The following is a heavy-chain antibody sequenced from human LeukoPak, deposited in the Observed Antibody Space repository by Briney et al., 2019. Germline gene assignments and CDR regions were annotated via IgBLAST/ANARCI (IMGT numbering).Heavy chain of an antibody. CDR3: AKDRDSSGWYDAFDI. CDR2: ISGSGGST. CDR1: GFTFSSYA. J-gene: IGHJ3*02. D-gene: IGHD6-19*01. Sequence: GGSLRLSCAASGFTFSSYAMSWVRQAPGKGLEWVSAISGSGGSTYYADSVKGRFTIFRDNSKNTLYLQMNSLRAEDTAVYYCAKDRDSSGWYDAFDIWGQGTMVTVSS. V-gene: IGHV3-23*01.